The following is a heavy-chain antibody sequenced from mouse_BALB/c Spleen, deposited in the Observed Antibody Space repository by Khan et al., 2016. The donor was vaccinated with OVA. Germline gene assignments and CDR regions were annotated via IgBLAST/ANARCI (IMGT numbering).Heavy chain of an antibody. V-gene: IGHV3-8*02. CDR2: ISYSGST. D-gene: IGHD6-1*01. CDR3: AGYEDSPKVLDV. CDR1: GDSITSGY. Sequence: EVQLQESGPSLVKPSQTLSLTCSVTGDSITSGYWNWIRKSPGNKLEYMGYISYSGSTYYNPSLKSRLSITRDTSKNQYFLQLNSVTTDDTATYXYAGYEDSPKVLDVWGAGTTVTVSS. J-gene: IGHJ1*01.